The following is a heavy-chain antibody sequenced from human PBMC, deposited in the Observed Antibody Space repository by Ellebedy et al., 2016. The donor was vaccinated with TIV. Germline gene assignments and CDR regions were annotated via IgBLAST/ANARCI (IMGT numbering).Heavy chain of an antibody. Sequence: SETLSLXXAISGGSISGYYWTWIRQPPGKGLEWIGHSGNANYNPSLRSRVTISMDTSKNQFSLNLSPVTAADTAVYYCARVFFSVGYENSPTPDYWGQGILVTVSS. J-gene: IGHJ4*02. CDR3: ARVFFSVGYENSPTPDY. CDR1: GGSISGYY. CDR2: SGNA. D-gene: IGHD5-12*01. V-gene: IGHV4-59*12.